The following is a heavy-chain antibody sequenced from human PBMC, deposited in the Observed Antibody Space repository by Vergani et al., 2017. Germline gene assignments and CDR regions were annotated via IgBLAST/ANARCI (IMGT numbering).Heavy chain of an antibody. CDR1: GASISSSNYY. V-gene: IGHV4-39*01. Sequence: QLQLQESGPGLVKPSATLSLTCSVSGASISSSNYYWGWIRQPPGKGLEWIASIYYSGSTYYNPSLKSRVTISVDTSKNQFSLKLSSVTAADTAVYFCAGHSTVEWLVKLGWFDPWGQGILVTVSS. J-gene: IGHJ5*02. D-gene: IGHD6-19*01. CDR3: AGHSTVEWLVKLGWFDP. CDR2: IYYSGST.